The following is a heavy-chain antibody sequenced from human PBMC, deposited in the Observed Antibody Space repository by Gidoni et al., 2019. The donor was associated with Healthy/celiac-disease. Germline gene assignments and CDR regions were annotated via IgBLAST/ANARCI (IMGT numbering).Heavy chain of an antibody. D-gene: IGHD3-3*01. Sequence: QVQLVQSGSELKKPEASLKVSCKASGYTFTSYAMNWVRQAPGQGLEWMGWINTNTGNPTYAQGFTGRFVFSLDTSVSTAYLQISSLKAEDTAVYYCARVPRATIFGAYYMDVWGKGTTVTVSS. V-gene: IGHV7-4-1*02. J-gene: IGHJ6*03. CDR3: ARVPRATIFGAYYMDV. CDR1: GYTFTSYA. CDR2: INTNTGNP.